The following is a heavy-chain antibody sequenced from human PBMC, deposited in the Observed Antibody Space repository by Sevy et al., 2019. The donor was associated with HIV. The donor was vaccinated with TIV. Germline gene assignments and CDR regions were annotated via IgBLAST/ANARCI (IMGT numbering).Heavy chain of an antibody. CDR1: GYSINSGYY. V-gene: IGHV4-38-2*01. CDR3: ARGGYYDTSGYYSHYFDY. D-gene: IGHD3-22*01. Sequence: SETLSFTCAVSGYSINSGYYWGWIRQPPGKGLEWIGSLYHDGSTSFKPSLKSRVTISVDTSKNQFSLKLTSVTAADTAVYYCARGGYYDTSGYYSHYFDYWGQGTLVTVSS. J-gene: IGHJ4*02. CDR2: LYHDGST.